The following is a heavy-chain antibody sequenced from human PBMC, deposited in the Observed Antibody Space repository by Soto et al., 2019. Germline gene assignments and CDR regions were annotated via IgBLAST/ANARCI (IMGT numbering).Heavy chain of an antibody. D-gene: IGHD2-2*01. V-gene: IGHV1-18*01. J-gene: IGHJ5*02. CDR2: ISAYNGNT. CDR3: ARGVVVVPAAGGFDT. Sequence: QVQLVQSGAEVKKPGASVKVSCKASGYTFTSYGISWVRQAPGQGLEWMVWISAYNGNTNYAQKLQGRVTMTTDTSTSTAYLELRSMRSDDTAVYYCARGVVVVPAAGGFDTWGQGTLVTVSS. CDR1: GYTFTSYG.